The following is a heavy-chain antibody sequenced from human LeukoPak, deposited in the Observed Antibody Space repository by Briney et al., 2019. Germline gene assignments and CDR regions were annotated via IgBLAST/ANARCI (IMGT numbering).Heavy chain of an antibody. CDR2: IVVGSGNT. CDR3: AADRHSGSYFAFDI. D-gene: IGHD1-26*01. J-gene: IGHJ3*02. V-gene: IGHV1-58*02. Sequence: ASVKVSCKASGFTFTGSAMQWVRQARGQRLEWIGWIVVGSGNTNYAQKFQERVTITRDMSTSTAYMELSSLRSEDTAVYYCAADRHSGSYFAFDIWGQGTMVTVSS. CDR1: GFTFTGSA.